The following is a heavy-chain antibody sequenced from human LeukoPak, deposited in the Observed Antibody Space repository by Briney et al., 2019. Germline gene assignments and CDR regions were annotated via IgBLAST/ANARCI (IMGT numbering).Heavy chain of an antibody. V-gene: IGHV4-38-2*02. Sequence: SETLSLTCTVSGYSISTGYYWDWIRQPPGKGLEWIGTFYHGGSTYYNPSLKSRVTISVDTSKNQFSLNLTSVTAADTAVYYCAKGGEAKWFGELIKTQYHYYMDVWGKGTTVTVSS. CDR1: GYSISTGYY. J-gene: IGHJ6*03. CDR3: AKGGEAKWFGELIKTQYHYYMDV. CDR2: FYHGGST. D-gene: IGHD3-10*01.